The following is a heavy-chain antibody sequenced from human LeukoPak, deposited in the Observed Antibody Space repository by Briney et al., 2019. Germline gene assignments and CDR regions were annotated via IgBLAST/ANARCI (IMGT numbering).Heavy chain of an antibody. Sequence: ASVKVSCKASGYIFTDYRLHWVRQAPGQGLEWMGRINPKSGDTNYAQKFQGRVTMTSDTSITTAYKELRRLKSDDTAFYFCATEDSRSGSYYDPWGQGTLVTVSS. J-gene: IGHJ5*02. CDR2: INPKSGDT. CDR1: GYIFTDYR. V-gene: IGHV1-2*06. D-gene: IGHD1-26*01. CDR3: ATEDSRSGSYYDP.